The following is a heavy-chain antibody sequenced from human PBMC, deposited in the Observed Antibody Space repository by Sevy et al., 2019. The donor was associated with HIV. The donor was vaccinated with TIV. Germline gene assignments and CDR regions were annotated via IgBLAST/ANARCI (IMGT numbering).Heavy chain of an antibody. D-gene: IGHD3-22*01. V-gene: IGHV3-23*01. CDR2: IYGSSGGT. J-gene: IGHJ3*02. Sequence: GGPLRLSCKPSGFTFISYAMSWVRQAPGKGLEWVSTIYGSSGGTYYADSVKGRFTISRDNSKNTLYLQMNSLRTEDTAVYYCAGGRYDSSGSFDAFDIWGQGTMVTVSS. CDR3: AGGRYDSSGSFDAFDI. CDR1: GFTFISYA.